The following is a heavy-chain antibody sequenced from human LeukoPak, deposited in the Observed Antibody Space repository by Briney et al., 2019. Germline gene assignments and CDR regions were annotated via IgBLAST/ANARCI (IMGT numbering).Heavy chain of an antibody. Sequence: SETLSLTCAVSGGSISSGDYSWSWIRQPPGKGLEWLGYIYHSGRTWYNPSFKSRVTVSVDRSKNQFSLRLSSVTAADTAVYFCARGGSRCSGDSCSSVPLDHWGQGTLVTVSS. CDR1: GGSISSGDYS. J-gene: IGHJ4*02. D-gene: IGHD2-15*01. CDR2: IYHSGRT. V-gene: IGHV4-30-2*01. CDR3: ARGGSRCSGDSCSSVPLDH.